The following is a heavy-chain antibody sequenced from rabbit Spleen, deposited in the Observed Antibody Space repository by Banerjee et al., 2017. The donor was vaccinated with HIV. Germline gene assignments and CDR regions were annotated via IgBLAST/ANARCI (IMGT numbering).Heavy chain of an antibody. CDR2: IYTGGDST. J-gene: IGHJ4*01. CDR1: GFSFSSSYY. V-gene: IGHV1S40*01. D-gene: IGHD1-1*01. CDR3: SLGAATRSSMITGFGFNL. Sequence: QSLEESGGDLVKPGASLTLTCTASGFSFSSSYYMCWVRQAPGKGLECVACIYTGGDSTCYTTFAKCRIAISKTSSTSLTTQMISLTTADTADKFCSLGAATRSSMITGFGFNLWGPGTLVTVS.